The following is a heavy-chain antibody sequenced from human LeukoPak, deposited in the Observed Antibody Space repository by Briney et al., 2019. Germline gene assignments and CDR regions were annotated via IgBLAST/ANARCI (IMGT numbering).Heavy chain of an antibody. V-gene: IGHV3-30*04. D-gene: IGHD6-13*01. CDR1: GFTFSSYA. Sequence: GGSLRLSCAASGFTFSSYAMHWVRQAPCKGLEWVAVISYDGSNKYYADSVKGRFTISRANSKNTLYLQMNSLRAEDTAVYYCAKDWKQQLADIYYYYYGMDVWGQGTTVTVSS. CDR2: ISYDGSNK. CDR3: AKDWKQQLADIYYYYYGMDV. J-gene: IGHJ6*02.